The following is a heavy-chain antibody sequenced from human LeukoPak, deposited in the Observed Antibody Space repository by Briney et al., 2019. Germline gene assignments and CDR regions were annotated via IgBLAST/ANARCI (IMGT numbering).Heavy chain of an antibody. Sequence: GESLRLACAASGFAFSDYYMTWIRQAPGKGLEWDSSISSSGSTRYYACCLNGRVTSSRDNPKNSLYLQMNRLRAEDTAVYYCVRDFRYMATDYWGRGTVVTVSA. CDR1: GFAFSDYY. CDR3: VRDFRYMATDY. D-gene: IGHD5-24*01. V-gene: IGHV3-11*04. J-gene: IGHJ4*02. CDR2: ISSSGSTR.